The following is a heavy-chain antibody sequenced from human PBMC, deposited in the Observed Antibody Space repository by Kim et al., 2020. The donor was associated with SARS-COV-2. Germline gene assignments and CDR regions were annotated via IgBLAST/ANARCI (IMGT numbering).Heavy chain of an antibody. Sequence: PSLKSRVTISVDTSKNQFSLKLSSVTAADTAVYYCARLTGSGWEDYYFDYWGQGTLVTVSS. J-gene: IGHJ4*02. CDR3: ARLTGSGWEDYYFDY. D-gene: IGHD6-19*01. V-gene: IGHV4-39*01.